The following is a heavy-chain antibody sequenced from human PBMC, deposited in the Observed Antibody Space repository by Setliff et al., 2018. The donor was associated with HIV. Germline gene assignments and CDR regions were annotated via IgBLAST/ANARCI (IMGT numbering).Heavy chain of an antibody. CDR2: INSDGSST. J-gene: IGHJ4*02. V-gene: IGHV3-74*01. CDR3: VGPHCSSRGRCYAFDR. Sequence: PGGSLRLSCAASGFTFSNYWMHWVRQAPGEGLVWVSRINSDGSSTSYADSVKGRFTISRDNAKNTLYLQMTSLRTEDTAMYYCVGPHCSSRGRCYAFDRWGQGTRVTVSS. D-gene: IGHD2-15*01. CDR1: GFTFSNYW.